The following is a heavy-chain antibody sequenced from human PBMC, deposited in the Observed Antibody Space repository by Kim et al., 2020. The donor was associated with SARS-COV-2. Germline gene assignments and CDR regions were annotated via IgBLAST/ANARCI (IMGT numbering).Heavy chain of an antibody. J-gene: IGHJ4*02. CDR3: VRVQFDD. Sequence: GGSLRLSCAASGFTFSSYAMHWVRQAPGKGLEYVSSITSNGGSTYYADSVKGRFSISRDNSENTLYVQMSSLTPEDMAVYYCVRVQFDDWAQGILLTVS. CDR1: GFTFSSYA. V-gene: IGHV3-64*02. CDR2: ITSNGGST.